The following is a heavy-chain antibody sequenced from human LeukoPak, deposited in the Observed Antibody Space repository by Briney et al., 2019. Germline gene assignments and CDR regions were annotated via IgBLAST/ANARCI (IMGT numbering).Heavy chain of an antibody. CDR3: ARVRGVAAARFDP. J-gene: IGHJ5*02. V-gene: IGHV4-31*03. Sequence: PSETLSLTCTVSGGSISSGGYSWSWIRQHPGKGLEWIGYIYYSGSTYYNPSLKSRVTISVDTSKNQFSLKLSSVTAADTAVYYCARVRGVAAARFDPWGQGTLVTVSS. CDR1: GGSISSGGYS. D-gene: IGHD6-13*01. CDR2: IYYSGST.